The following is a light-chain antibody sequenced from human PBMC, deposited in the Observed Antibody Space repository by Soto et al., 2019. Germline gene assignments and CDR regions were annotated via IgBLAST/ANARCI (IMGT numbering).Light chain of an antibody. CDR3: LQQNSYPLT. V-gene: IGKV1-17*01. J-gene: IGKJ4*01. CDR2: VAS. Sequence: DIQMTQSPSSLSASVGDRVTITCRASQGIRNDLAWYQQKPGKAPKRLIYVASSLQSGVPSRFGGSGSGTEFTLTISSLQPEDSATYYCLQQNSYPLTFGGGTKVEIK. CDR1: QGIRND.